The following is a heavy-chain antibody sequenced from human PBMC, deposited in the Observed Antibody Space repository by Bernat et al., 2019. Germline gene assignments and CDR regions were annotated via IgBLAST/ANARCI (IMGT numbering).Heavy chain of an antibody. D-gene: IGHD2-21*01. CDR3: ARSRGRMWSTFDY. J-gene: IGHJ4*02. CDR1: GLPFSSDW. Sequence: EVQLVESGGGLVQPGGSLRLSCAASGLPFSSDWMSWVRQAPGRGLEWVANIKGDGSEKYYVDSVEGRFTISRDNAKSSLYLQMNSLRAEDTAVYHCARSRGRMWSTFDYWGQGTLVTVSS. V-gene: IGHV3-7*03. CDR2: IKGDGSEK.